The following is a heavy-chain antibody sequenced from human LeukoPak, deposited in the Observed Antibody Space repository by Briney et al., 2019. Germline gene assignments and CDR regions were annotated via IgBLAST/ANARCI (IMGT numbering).Heavy chain of an antibody. Sequence: ASVKVSCKASGYTITGYYMHWVRQAPGQGLEWMGRINPNSGGTNYAQKFQGRVTMTGDTSISTACMELSRLGSDDTAVYYCARALGEIVVFFDIWGQGTMVTVSS. D-gene: IGHD5-12*01. CDR3: ARALGEIVVFFDI. CDR1: GYTITGYY. V-gene: IGHV1-2*06. CDR2: INPNSGGT. J-gene: IGHJ3*02.